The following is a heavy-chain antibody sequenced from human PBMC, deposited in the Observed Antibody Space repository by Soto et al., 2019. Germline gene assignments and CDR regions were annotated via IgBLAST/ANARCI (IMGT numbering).Heavy chain of an antibody. CDR1: GLVFSNDW. CDR3: TTAPRY. J-gene: IGHJ1*01. Sequence: EVQLVESGGGLVKPGGSLRLSCIASGLVFSNDWLDWVRQAPGKGLEWVGRIKTHADRGTTYYAASVKGRFAISRDDSKNTLYLLMNGLETEDTAVYYCTTAPRYWGQGTLVTVSS. V-gene: IGHV3-15*07. CDR2: IKTHADRGTT. D-gene: IGHD2-15*01.